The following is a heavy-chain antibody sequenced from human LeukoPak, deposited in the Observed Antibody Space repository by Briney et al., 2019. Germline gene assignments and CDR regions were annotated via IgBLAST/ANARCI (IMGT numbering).Heavy chain of an antibody. Sequence: PSETLSLTCTVSGGSISSYYWSWIRQPAGKGLEWIGRIETSGNTNYKPSLKSRVTMSVDTSKNQFSLKLSSVTAADTAVYYCARAYGDYRDAYYYYYMDVWGKGTTVTVSS. V-gene: IGHV4-4*07. J-gene: IGHJ6*03. D-gene: IGHD4-17*01. CDR1: GGSISSYY. CDR3: ARAYGDYRDAYYYYYMDV. CDR2: IETSGNT.